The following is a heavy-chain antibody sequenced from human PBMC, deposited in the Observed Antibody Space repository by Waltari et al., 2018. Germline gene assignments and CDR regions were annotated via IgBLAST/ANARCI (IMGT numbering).Heavy chain of an antibody. D-gene: IGHD3-9*01. CDR1: GYTFTNYG. CDR2: ISAYNGNT. V-gene: IGHV1-18*01. Sequence: QVQLVQSGGEMKRPGASVKVSCKASGYTFTNYGITWVRQAPGPGLEWMGWISAYNGNTNYAQNFQGRVTMTTDTSTSTAYMELRSLRSDDTAVYYCARGGEYYDILTGYYKGAFDIWGQGTMVTVSS. CDR3: ARGGEYYDILTGYYKGAFDI. J-gene: IGHJ3*02.